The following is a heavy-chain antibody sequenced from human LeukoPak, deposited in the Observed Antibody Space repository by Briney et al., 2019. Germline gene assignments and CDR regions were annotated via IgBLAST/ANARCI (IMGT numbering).Heavy chain of an antibody. D-gene: IGHD3/OR15-3a*01. V-gene: IGHV3-74*01. CDR2: INSDGSST. CDR1: GFTFSSYW. J-gene: IGHJ4*02. CDR3: ARDRGYDFGTDY. Sequence: GGSLRLSCAACGFTFSSYWMHWVRHATGKGLVWVSRINSDGSSTSYADSVKGRFTISRDNAKNTLYLQMNSLRAEDTAVYYCARDRGYDFGTDYWGQGTLVTVSS.